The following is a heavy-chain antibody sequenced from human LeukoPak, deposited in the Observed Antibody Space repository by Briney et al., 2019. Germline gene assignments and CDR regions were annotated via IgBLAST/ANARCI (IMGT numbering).Heavy chain of an antibody. V-gene: IGHV4-39*07. D-gene: IGHD2-2*02. Sequence: SETLSLTCTVSGGSISTSSYYWGWIRQPPGTGLEWIGNIYYSGSTYYNPSLKSRVTISVDTSKNQFSLKLSSVTAADTAVYYCASAGSYCSSTSCYTGLRDYYYMDVWGKGTTVTVSS. CDR3: ASAGSYCSSTSCYTGLRDYYYMDV. CDR2: IYYSGST. J-gene: IGHJ6*03. CDR1: GGSISTSSYY.